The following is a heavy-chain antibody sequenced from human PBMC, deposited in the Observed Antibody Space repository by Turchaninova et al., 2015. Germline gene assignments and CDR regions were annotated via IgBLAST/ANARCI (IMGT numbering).Heavy chain of an antibody. D-gene: IGHD1-7*01. CDR1: GGTFRAHA. Sequence: VKVSCKASGGTFRAHAINWVLQAPGQGLEWMGGIIPVFGSADGAQKFQGRVTITADESGTTAYMEVSSLRFEDTAVYYCAIAGITGTPSNYYYYGVDVWGQGTSVTVSS. CDR3: AIAGITGTPSNYYYYGVDV. J-gene: IGHJ6*02. V-gene: IGHV1-69*01. CDR2: IIPVFGSA.